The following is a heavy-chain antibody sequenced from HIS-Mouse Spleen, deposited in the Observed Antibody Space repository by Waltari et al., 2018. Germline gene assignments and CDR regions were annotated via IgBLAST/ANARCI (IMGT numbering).Heavy chain of an antibody. CDR2: INHSGST. D-gene: IGHD1-20*01. V-gene: IGHV4-34*01. CDR1: GGSFSGYY. J-gene: IGHJ4*02. CDR3: ARGRYNIPVYFDY. Sequence: QVQLQPWGAGLLTPSETLSLTCAVYGGSFSGYYWSWIRQPPGKGLEWIGEINHSGSTNYNPSLKSRVTISVDTSKNQFSLKLSSVTAADTAVYYCARGRYNIPVYFDYWGQGTLVTVSS.